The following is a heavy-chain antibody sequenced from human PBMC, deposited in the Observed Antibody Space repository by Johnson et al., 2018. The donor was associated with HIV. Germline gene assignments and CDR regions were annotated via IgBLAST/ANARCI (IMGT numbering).Heavy chain of an antibody. CDR2: IRYDGSNK. CDR3: ARGGSSTSLDAFDI. Sequence: QVQLVESGGGVVQPGGSLRLSCAASGFTFSSYGMHWVRQAPGKGLDWVAFIRYDGSNKYYADSVKGRFTISRDNSKNTLYLQMNSLRAEDTAVYYCARGGSSTSLDAFDIWGQGTMVTVSS. CDR1: GFTFSSYG. D-gene: IGHD2-2*01. V-gene: IGHV3-30*02. J-gene: IGHJ3*02.